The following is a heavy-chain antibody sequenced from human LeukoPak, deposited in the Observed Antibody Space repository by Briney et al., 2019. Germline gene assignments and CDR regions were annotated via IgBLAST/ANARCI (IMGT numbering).Heavy chain of an antibody. D-gene: IGHD6-19*01. Sequence: ASVKVSCKASGYTFTGYYMHWVRQAPGQGLEWMGWINPNSGGTNYAQKLQGRVTMTTDTSTSTAYMELRSLRSDDTAVYYCARDPHSSGGSPDYWGQGTLVTVSS. V-gene: IGHV1-2*02. CDR2: INPNSGGT. CDR1: GYTFTGYY. J-gene: IGHJ4*02. CDR3: ARDPHSSGGSPDY.